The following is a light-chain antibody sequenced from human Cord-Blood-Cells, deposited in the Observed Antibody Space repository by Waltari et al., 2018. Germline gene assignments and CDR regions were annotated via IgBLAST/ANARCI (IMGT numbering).Light chain of an antibody. CDR2: AAS. J-gene: IGKJ2*01. CDR3: QQYNSYYP. CDR1: QGISRY. V-gene: IGKV1-8*01. Sequence: AIRMTQSPSSVSASTGDRFTITCRASQGISRYLAWYQQKPGKAPKLLIYAASTLQSGGPSRFSGSGSGTEFTLTISCLQTDDFATYYCQQYNSYYPFGQGTKLEIK.